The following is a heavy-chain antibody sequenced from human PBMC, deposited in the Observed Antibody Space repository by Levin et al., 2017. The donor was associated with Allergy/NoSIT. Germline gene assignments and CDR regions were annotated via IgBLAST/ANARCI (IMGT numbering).Heavy chain of an antibody. Sequence: KISCKASGGTFSSYAISWVRQAPGQGLEWMGGIIPIFGTANYAQKFQGRVTITADESTSTAYMELSSLRSEDTAVYYCARSTSTVTTSDYYYGMDVWGQGTTVTVSS. D-gene: IGHD4-17*01. CDR3: ARSTSTVTTSDYYYGMDV. CDR1: GGTFSSYA. V-gene: IGHV1-69*01. J-gene: IGHJ6*02. CDR2: IIPIFGTA.